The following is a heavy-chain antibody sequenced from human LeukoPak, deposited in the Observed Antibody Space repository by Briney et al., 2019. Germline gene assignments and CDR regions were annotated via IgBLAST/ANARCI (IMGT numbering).Heavy chain of an antibody. D-gene: IGHD2-2*01. V-gene: IGHV5-51*01. CDR2: IYPGDSDT. CDR3: ARLKPPYCSSTSCYAGPFDY. CDR1: GYSFTSYW. J-gene: IGHJ4*02. Sequence: GESLKISCKGSGYSFTSYWIGWVRQMPGKGLEWMGIIYPGDSDTRYSPSFQGQVTISADKSISTAYLQWRSLKASDTAMYYCARLKPPYCSSTSCYAGPFDYWGQGTLVTVSS.